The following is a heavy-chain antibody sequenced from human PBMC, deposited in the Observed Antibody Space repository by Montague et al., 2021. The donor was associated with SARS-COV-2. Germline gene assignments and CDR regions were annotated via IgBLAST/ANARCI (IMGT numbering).Heavy chain of an antibody. CDR1: SGPLSAYY. Sequence: SETLSLTCAVDSGPLSAYYWSWVRQPPGKGLEWIGEIHPYGHTSYDPSLMSRVTLSFGISSNPFSVKLTSVTAADTAVYCCTRGLGHNKGGDYWGQGILVIVSS. D-gene: IGHD5-24*01. J-gene: IGHJ4*02. CDR3: TRGLGHNKGGDY. CDR2: IHPYGHT. V-gene: IGHV4-34*01.